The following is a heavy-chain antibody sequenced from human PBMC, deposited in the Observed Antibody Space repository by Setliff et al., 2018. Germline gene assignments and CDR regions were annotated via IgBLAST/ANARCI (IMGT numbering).Heavy chain of an antibody. Sequence: GASVKVSCKASGGTFSSYAISWVRQAPGQGLEWMGGIIPIFGTANYAQKFQGRVTITADESTSTAYMELSSLRSEDTAVYYCARGYSYGYDSGYYFDYWGQGTLVTVSS. D-gene: IGHD5-18*01. CDR2: IIPIFGTA. J-gene: IGHJ4*02. V-gene: IGHV1-69*13. CDR1: GGTFSSYA. CDR3: ARGYSYGYDSGYYFDY.